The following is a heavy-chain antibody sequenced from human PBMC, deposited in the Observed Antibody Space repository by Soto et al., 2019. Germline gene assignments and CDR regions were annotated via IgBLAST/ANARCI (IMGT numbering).Heavy chain of an antibody. CDR3: AREDSIIIPAVSDF. D-gene: IGHD2-2*01. CDR1: GFAFNNYG. Sequence: GESLSLSCTVSGFAFNNYGINWVRQAPGKGLEWVSSISKSDYTYYSDSVTGRFTISRDNAKNSVSLQMNTLRVEDTAVYYCAREDSIIIPAVSDFWGQGTLVTVSS. V-gene: IGHV3-21*01. J-gene: IGHJ4*02. CDR2: ISKSDYT.